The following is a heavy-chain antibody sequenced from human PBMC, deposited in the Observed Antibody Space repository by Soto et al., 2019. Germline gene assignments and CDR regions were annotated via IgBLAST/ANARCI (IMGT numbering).Heavy chain of an antibody. D-gene: IGHD3-22*01. CDR1: GFTFSIYA. CDR3: VKGEYYYDGSAYYPFDY. J-gene: IGHJ4*02. V-gene: IGHV3-64D*06. Sequence: GGSLRLSCSAPGFTFSIYAMHWVRQAPGKGLEYVSSISTNGGSAHYADSVKGRFTISRDNSKNTVYLQMSSLRAEDTAVYYCVKGEYYYDGSAYYPFDYWGQGTLVTVSS. CDR2: ISTNGGSA.